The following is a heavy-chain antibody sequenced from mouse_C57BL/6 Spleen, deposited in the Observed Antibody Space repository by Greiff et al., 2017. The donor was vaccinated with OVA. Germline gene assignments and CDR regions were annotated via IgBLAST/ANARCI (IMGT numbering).Heavy chain of an antibody. J-gene: IGHJ2*01. V-gene: IGHV1-85*01. CDR1: GYTFTSYD. D-gene: IGHD1-1*01. CDR3: ARGRITTGEKNYFDY. Sequence: VQGVESGPELVKPGASVKLSCKASGYTFTSYDINWVKQRPGPGLEWIGWIYPRDGSTKYNEQFKGKAPLTVDTSSSTAYMGLHSLTSEDSAVYFCARGRITTGEKNYFDYWGQGTTLTVSS. CDR2: IYPRDGST.